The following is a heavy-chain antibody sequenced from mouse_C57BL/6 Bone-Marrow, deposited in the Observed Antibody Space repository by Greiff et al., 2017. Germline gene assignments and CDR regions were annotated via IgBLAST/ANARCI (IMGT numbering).Heavy chain of an antibody. D-gene: IGHD2-5*01. CDR3: TTDYSILWFAY. Sequence: EVQLQQSGAEPVRPGASVKLSCTASGFNIKDYYMHWVKQRPEQGLEWIGRIDPEDGDTEYAPKFQGKATMTADTSSNTAYLQLSSLTSEDTAVYYCTTDYSILWFAYWGQGTLVTVSA. J-gene: IGHJ3*01. CDR1: GFNIKDYY. V-gene: IGHV14-1*01. CDR2: IDPEDGDT.